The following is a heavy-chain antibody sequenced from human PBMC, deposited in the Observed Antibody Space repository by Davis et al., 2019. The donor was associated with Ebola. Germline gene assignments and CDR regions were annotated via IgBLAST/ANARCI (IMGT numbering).Heavy chain of an antibody. CDR1: GFTFSSYS. CDR2: ISSSSSYI. V-gene: IGHV3-21*01. D-gene: IGHD1-26*01. J-gene: IGHJ3*02. CDR3: ARSPRSVIVGAPRDAFDI. Sequence: GESLKISCAASGFTFSSYSMNWVRQAPGKGLEWVSSISSSSSYIYYADSVKGRFTISRDNAKNSLYLQMNSLRAEDTAVYYCARSPRSVIVGAPRDAFDIWGQGTMVTVSS.